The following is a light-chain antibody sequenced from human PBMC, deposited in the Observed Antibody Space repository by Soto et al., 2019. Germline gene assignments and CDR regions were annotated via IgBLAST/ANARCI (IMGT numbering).Light chain of an antibody. Sequence: EIVMTQSPATLSVSPGERATLSCRASQSVSSNLAWYQQKPGQSPRLLIYAAFVRATGIPARFSGSGSGTEYTLTISSLQSEDFALYYCQLYNNWPLTFGQGTRLEIK. CDR1: QSVSSN. CDR3: QLYNNWPLT. CDR2: AAF. V-gene: IGKV3-15*01. J-gene: IGKJ5*01.